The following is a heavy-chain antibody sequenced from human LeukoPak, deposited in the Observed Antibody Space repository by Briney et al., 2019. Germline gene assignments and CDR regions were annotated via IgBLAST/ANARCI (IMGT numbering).Heavy chain of an antibody. CDR1: GFTFSSYA. CDR2: ISYDGSNK. CDR3: ASRANGDYGYYGMDV. D-gene: IGHD4-17*01. Sequence: GGSLRLSCAASGFTFSSYAMHWVRQAPGKGLEWVAVISYDGSNKYYADSVKGRFTISRGNSKNTLYLQMNSLRAEDTAVYYCASRANGDYGYYGMDVWGKGTTVTVSS. V-gene: IGHV3-30*04. J-gene: IGHJ6*04.